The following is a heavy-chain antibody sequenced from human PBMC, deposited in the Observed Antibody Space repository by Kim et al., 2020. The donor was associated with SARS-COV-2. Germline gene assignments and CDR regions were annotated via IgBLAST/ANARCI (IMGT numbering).Heavy chain of an antibody. D-gene: IGHD5-12*01. CDR2: ICPSGAP. J-gene: IGHJ4*02. CDR3: ARDTSGYTEFNY. CDR1: GGSVSSDYC. Sequence: SETLSLTCAVAGGSVSSDYCWTWIRQPPGKGLEWIGEICPSGAPNYNPSLKSRVTMSVDTSRNEISLNLRSVTDADTAVYFCARDTSGYTEFNYWGQGTL. V-gene: IGHV4-4*02.